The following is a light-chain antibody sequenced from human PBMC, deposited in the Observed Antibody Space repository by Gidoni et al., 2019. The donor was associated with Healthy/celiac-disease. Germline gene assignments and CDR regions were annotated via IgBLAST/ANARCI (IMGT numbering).Light chain of an antibody. CDR2: TLS. CDR1: QSLLDSDDGNTY. CDR3: MQRIEFPYT. J-gene: IGKJ2*01. Sequence: DIVMPQTPLSLPVTPGEPASISCRSSQSLLDSDDGNTYLDWYLQKPGQSPQLLIYTLSDRASGVPERFSGSGSGTDFTLKISRVEAEDVGVYYCMQRIEFPYTFGQXTKLEIK. V-gene: IGKV2-40*01.